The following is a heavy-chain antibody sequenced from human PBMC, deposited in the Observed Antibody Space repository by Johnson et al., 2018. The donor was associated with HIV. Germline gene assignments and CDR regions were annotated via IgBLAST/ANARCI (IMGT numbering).Heavy chain of an antibody. J-gene: IGHJ3*02. CDR3: AREKGSSPRDAFDI. D-gene: IGHD6-6*01. Sequence: VQLVESGGGLVQPGGSLRLSCAASGFIVRITYMSWVRQAPGKGLEWVSVIYRGGSTYYADSVKGRFTISRDHSKNTLYLQMNSLRAEDTAVYSCAREKGSSPRDAFDIWGQGTMVTVSS. V-gene: IGHV3-66*01. CDR1: GFIVRITY. CDR2: IYRGGST.